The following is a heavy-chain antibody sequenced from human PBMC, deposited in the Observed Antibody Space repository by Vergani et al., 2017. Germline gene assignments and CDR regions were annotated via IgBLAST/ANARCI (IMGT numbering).Heavy chain of an antibody. D-gene: IGHD4-17*01. CDR2: FDPEDGET. Sequence: QVQLVQSGAEVKKPGASVKVSCKASGYTFTGYYMHWVRQAPGKGLEWMGGFDPEDGETIYAQKFQGRVTMTEDTSTDTAYMELSSLRSEDTAVYYCATNPTVTTLAPDAFDIWGQGTMVTVSS. CDR3: ATNPTVTTLAPDAFDI. V-gene: IGHV1-24*01. J-gene: IGHJ3*02. CDR1: GYTFTGYY.